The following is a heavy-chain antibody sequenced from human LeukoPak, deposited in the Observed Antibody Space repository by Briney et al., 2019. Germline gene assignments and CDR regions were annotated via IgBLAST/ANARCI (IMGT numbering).Heavy chain of an antibody. Sequence: GGSLRLSCAASGFTFSSYSMNWVRQAPGKGLEWVSSISSSSSYIYYADSVKGRFTISRDNAKNSLYLQMNSLRAEDTAVYYCARGGSRERWLQLGGYFDYWGQGTLVTVSS. CDR2: ISSSSSYI. D-gene: IGHD5-24*01. J-gene: IGHJ4*02. V-gene: IGHV3-21*01. CDR1: GFTFSSYS. CDR3: ARGGSRERWLQLGGYFDY.